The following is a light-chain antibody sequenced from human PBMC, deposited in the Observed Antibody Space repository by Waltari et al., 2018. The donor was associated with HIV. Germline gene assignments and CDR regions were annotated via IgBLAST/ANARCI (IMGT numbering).Light chain of an antibody. CDR2: EVN. Sequence: QSALTQPASVSGYLGQSITISCTGTSSDVGNYDLVSWYQQHPGKAPKIIIYEVNKRPPGASNRMSGSKSGNTASRTISGLQAEDEADYYCCSYSDRRIYVFGSGTRVSAL. CDR3: CSYSDRRIYV. V-gene: IGLV2-23*02. CDR1: SSDVGNYDL. J-gene: IGLJ1*01.